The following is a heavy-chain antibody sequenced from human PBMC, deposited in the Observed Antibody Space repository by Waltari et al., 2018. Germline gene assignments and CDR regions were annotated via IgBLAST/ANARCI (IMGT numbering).Heavy chain of an antibody. V-gene: IGHV3-7*01. CDR2: INQDGSKK. J-gene: IGHJ4*02. Sequence: EVQLVESGGGLVEPGGSLRLSCVASGFSFSTYWMSWVRQAPGKGLDGVADINQDGSKKYYMGSMKGRFTISRDNAKSSVYLEMNSLRGDDTAVYYCARDWEGERPNFDYWGQGILVTVSS. CDR1: GFSFSTYW. CDR3: ARDWEGERPNFDY. D-gene: IGHD1-26*01.